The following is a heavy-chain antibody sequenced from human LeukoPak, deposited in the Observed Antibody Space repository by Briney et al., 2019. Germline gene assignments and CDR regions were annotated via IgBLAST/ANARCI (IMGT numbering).Heavy chain of an antibody. CDR3: ARGPRLIGDYTLYYFYYYMDV. Sequence: PGGSLRLSCAASGFTFSSYWVYWVRQAPGKGLVWVSGINGHGSTTRYADSVKGRFSVSRDNAKSTLYMQMNSLRAEDTAVYCCARGPRLIGDYTLYYFYYYMDVWGKGTTVTVSS. CDR1: GFTFSSYW. CDR2: INGHGSTT. D-gene: IGHD4-17*01. V-gene: IGHV3-74*01. J-gene: IGHJ6*03.